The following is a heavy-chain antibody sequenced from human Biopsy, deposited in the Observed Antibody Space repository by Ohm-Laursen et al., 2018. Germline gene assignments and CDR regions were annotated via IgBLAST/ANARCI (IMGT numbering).Heavy chain of an antibody. J-gene: IGHJ4*02. CDR2: IYSGDST. D-gene: IGHD6-25*01. CDR1: GFTISNYG. V-gene: IGHV3-53*01. Sequence: GSLRLSCAASGFTISNYGMHWVRQAPRKGLEWVSVIYSGDSTYYADSVKGRFTISRDESKNTLYLQMNRLRAEDTAVYHCARATYSSGHKIDSWGQGTLVTVSS. CDR3: ARATYSSGHKIDS.